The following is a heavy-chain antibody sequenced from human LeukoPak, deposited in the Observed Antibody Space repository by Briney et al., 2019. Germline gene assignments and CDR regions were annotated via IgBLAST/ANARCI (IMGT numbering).Heavy chain of an antibody. J-gene: IGHJ4*02. V-gene: IGHV3-48*01. CDR3: ARDKGPHSGSCFYY. Sequence: GGSLRLSCAASGFTFSSYSMNWVRQAPGKGLEWVSYISSSSSTIYYADSVKGRFTISRDNAKNSLYLQMNSLRAEDTAVYYCARDKGPHSGSCFYYWGQGTLVTASS. CDR1: GFTFSSYS. CDR2: ISSSSSTI. D-gene: IGHD1-26*01.